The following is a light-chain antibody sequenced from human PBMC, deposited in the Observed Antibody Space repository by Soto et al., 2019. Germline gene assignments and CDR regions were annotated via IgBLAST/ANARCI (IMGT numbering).Light chain of an antibody. J-gene: IGKJ1*01. Sequence: EIVMTQSPATLLVPPGERTTLSFRASQSFSTNLACYHQKPGKPPRLLIYGLSTRPTGIPARFSASGSVTEFTLTISSLQSEDFAVYYCQQYNNWPPWTFGQGTKVEIK. CDR1: QSFSTN. V-gene: IGKV3-15*01. CDR2: GLS. CDR3: QQYNNWPPWT.